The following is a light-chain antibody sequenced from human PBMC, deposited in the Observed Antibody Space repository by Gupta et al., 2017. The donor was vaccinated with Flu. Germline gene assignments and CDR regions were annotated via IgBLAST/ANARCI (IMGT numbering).Light chain of an antibody. CDR3: QVWDRNSDHWV. CDR1: RIANKN. CDR2: DDR. Sequence: SYVLTQPPSVSVAPGQTASLTCGGDRIANKNVHWYQQRPGQAPVLVVYDDRDRPSGIPERFSGSNSGNMATLIISRVEAGDEADYYCQVWDRNSDHWVFGGGTKLTVL. V-gene: IGLV3-21*02. J-gene: IGLJ3*02.